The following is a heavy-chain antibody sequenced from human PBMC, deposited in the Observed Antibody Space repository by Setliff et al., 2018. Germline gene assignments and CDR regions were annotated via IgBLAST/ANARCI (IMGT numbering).Heavy chain of an antibody. CDR2: IYYSGST. CDR3: AGRGMGSRWFQGYFDY. Sequence: PSETLSLTCTVSGGSISSSSYYWGWIRQPPGKGLEWIGRIYYSGSTYYNPSLKSRVTISVDTSKNQYSLQLSSVTAAHTAVYCCAGRGMGSRWFQGYFDYWGQGTLVTVSS. V-gene: IGHV4-39*01. J-gene: IGHJ4*02. D-gene: IGHD6-13*01. CDR1: GGSISSSSYY.